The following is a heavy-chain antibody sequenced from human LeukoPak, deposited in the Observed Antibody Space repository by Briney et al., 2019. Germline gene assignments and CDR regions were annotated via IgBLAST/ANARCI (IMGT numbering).Heavy chain of an antibody. CDR2: IYYSGST. CDR1: GGSISSSSYY. CDR3: AREGRGGWFGELLSGGYYYYGMDV. J-gene: IGHJ6*02. D-gene: IGHD3-10*01. V-gene: IGHV4-39*07. Sequence: SETLSLTCTVSGGSISSSSYYWGWIRQPPGKGLEWIGSIYYSGSTYYNPSLKSRVTISVDTSKNQFSLKLSSVTAADTAVYYCAREGRGGWFGELLSGGYYYYGMDVWGQGTTVTVSS.